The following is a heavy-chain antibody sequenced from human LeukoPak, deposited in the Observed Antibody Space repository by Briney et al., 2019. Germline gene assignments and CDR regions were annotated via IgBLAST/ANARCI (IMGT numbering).Heavy chain of an antibody. CDR3: ARDRGETVFWSDY. CDR2: ISSSSSTI. Sequence: GGSLRLSCAASGFTFSNYWLTWVRQAPGKGLEWVSYISSSSSTIYYADSVKGRFTISRDNAKNSLYLQMNSLRAEDTAVYYCARDRGETVFWSDYWGQGTPVTVSS. V-gene: IGHV3-48*01. J-gene: IGHJ4*02. D-gene: IGHD3-10*01. CDR1: GFTFSNYW.